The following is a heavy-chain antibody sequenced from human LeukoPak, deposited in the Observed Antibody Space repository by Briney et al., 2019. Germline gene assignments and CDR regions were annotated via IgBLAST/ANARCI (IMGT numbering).Heavy chain of an antibody. CDR1: GGTFSSYA. D-gene: IGHD6-19*01. CDR2: IIPIFGTA. J-gene: IGHJ6*02. Sequence: SVKVSCEAPGGTFSSYAISWVRQAPGQGLEWMGGIIPIFGTANYAQKFQGRVTITADESTSTAYMELSSLRSEDTAVYYCARGGSQWLVSYYYYGMDVWGQGTTVTVSS. V-gene: IGHV1-69*13. CDR3: ARGGSQWLVSYYYYGMDV.